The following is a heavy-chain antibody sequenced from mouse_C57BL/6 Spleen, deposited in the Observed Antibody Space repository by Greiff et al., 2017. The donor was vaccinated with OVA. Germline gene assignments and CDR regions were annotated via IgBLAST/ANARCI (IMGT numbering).Heavy chain of an antibody. CDR1: GYTFTDYY. CDR2: IYPGSGNT. CDR3: ARSPGHAMDY. J-gene: IGHJ4*01. D-gene: IGHD3-3*01. Sequence: QVQLQQSGAELVRPGASVKLSCKASGYTFTDYYINWVKQRPGQGLEWIARIYPGSGNTYYNEKFKGKATLTAEKSSSTAYMQLSSLTSEDSAVYFCARSPGHAMDYWGQGTSVTVSS. V-gene: IGHV1-76*01.